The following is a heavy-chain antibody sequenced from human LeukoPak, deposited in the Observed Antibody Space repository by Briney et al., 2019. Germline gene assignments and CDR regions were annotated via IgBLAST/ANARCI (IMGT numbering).Heavy chain of an antibody. CDR2: INFDGSTT. V-gene: IGHV3-74*01. J-gene: IGHJ6*03. CDR1: GFTFSSYW. D-gene: IGHD3-3*01. CDR3: ARRGNHDFWSGYSYYYYYYMDV. Sequence: GGSLRLSCAASGFTFSSYWMHWGRQAPGKGLVWVSRINFDGSTTNYADSVKGRFTISRDNAKNTLYLQMNSLRDEDTAVYYCARRGNHDFWSGYSYYYYYYMDVWGKGTTVTVSS.